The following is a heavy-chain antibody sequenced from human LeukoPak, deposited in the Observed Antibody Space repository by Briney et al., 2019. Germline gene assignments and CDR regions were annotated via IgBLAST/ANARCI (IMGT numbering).Heavy chain of an antibody. CDR3: ARDYYGSGSYLPNY. V-gene: IGHV3-30-3*01. CDR1: GFTFSSYA. CDR2: ISYDGSNK. D-gene: IGHD3-10*01. J-gene: IGHJ4*02. Sequence: GGSLRLSCAASGFTFSSYAMHWVRQAPGKGLEWVAVISYDGSNKYYADSVKGRFTISRGNSKNTLYLQMNSLRAEDTAVYYCARDYYGSGSYLPNYWGQGPLVTVSS.